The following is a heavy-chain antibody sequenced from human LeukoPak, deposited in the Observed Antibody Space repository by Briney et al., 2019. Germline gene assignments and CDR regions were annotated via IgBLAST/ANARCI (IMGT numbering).Heavy chain of an antibody. CDR2: VYHSGST. D-gene: IGHD3-3*01. CDR1: GYSISSGYY. CDR3: GSQREWSLTEYHFDY. Sequence: SETLSLTCTVSGYSISSGYYCGWIRQPPGKGLEWIGSVYHSGSTYYDPSLKSRVTISTDKSKDQFSLKLTSVTAADTAVYYCGSQREWSLTEYHFDYWGQGTLVTVSS. V-gene: IGHV4-38-2*02. J-gene: IGHJ4*02.